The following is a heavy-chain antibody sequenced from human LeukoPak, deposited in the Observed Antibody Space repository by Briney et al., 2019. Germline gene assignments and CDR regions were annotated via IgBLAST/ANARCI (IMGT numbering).Heavy chain of an antibody. Sequence: ASVKVSCKASGYTFTSYYMHWVRQAPGQGLEWMGIINPSGGSTSYAQKFQGRVTMTRDTSTSTVYMELSSLRSEDTAVYYCARTLVQLERMHAFDIWGQGTTVTVSS. CDR3: ARTLVQLERMHAFDI. J-gene: IGHJ3*02. CDR2: INPSGGST. CDR1: GYTFTSYY. D-gene: IGHD1-1*01. V-gene: IGHV1-46*01.